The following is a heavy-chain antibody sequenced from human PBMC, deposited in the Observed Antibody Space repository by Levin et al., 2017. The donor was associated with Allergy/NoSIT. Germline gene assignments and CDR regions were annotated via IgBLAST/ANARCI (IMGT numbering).Heavy chain of an antibody. V-gene: IGHV3-23*01. CDR2: ISGSGGST. CDR3: AKVAGPSNWNYGSRYFDY. D-gene: IGHD1-7*01. Sequence: GGSLRLSCAASGFTFSSYAMSWVRQAPGKGLEWVSAISGSGGSTYYADSVKGRFTISRDNSKNTLYLQMNSLRAEDTAVYYCAKVAGPSNWNYGSRYFDYWGQGTLVTVSS. CDR1: GFTFSSYA. J-gene: IGHJ4*02.